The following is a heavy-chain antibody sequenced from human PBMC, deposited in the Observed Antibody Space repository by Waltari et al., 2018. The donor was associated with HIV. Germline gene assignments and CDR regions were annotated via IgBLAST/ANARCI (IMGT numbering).Heavy chain of an antibody. D-gene: IGHD3-9*01. J-gene: IGHJ5*01. V-gene: IGHV4-39*07. Sequence: QLQLQESGPGLVKPSETLSLTCTVSGGSISRGNYYWGWIRQPPGKGLELIGTIFYSGGPFYNPSLERRVTISLDTSKNHFSLKLSSVTAADTAVYYCASAAVYYDLLTGAPRSWLDSWGQGTLVTVSS. CDR3: ASAAVYYDLLTGAPRSWLDS. CDR1: GGSISRGNYY. CDR2: IFYSGGP.